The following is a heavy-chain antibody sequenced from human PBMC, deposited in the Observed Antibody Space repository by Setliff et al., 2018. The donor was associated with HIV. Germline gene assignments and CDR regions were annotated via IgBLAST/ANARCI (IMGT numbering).Heavy chain of an antibody. CDR3: ARVSRFHPFDP. CDR2: INHSGKT. J-gene: IGHJ5*02. D-gene: IGHD2-21*01. CDR1: GGSFSNYY. V-gene: IGHV4-34*01. Sequence: SETLSLTCAVYGGSFSNYYWSWIRQPPGKGPEWIGEINHSGKTDYNPSLKNRVTISVDTSKNQFSLKVNSVTAADTAVYYCARVSRFHPFDPWGQGTLVTVSS.